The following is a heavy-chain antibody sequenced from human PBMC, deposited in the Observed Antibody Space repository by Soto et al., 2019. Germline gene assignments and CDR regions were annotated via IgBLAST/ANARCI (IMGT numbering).Heavy chain of an antibody. CDR1: GFTFSRYG. Sequence: GGSLRLSCAAPGFTFSRYGMHWVRQAPGKGLEWVALIWYDGSSEYYADSVKGRFTISRDNSKNTLSLQMNSLRAEDTAVYYCAKDLGPHDYYYYGMDVWGQGTTVTVSS. V-gene: IGHV3-30*02. J-gene: IGHJ6*02. CDR3: AKDLGPHDYYYYGMDV. D-gene: IGHD3-10*01. CDR2: IWYDGSSE.